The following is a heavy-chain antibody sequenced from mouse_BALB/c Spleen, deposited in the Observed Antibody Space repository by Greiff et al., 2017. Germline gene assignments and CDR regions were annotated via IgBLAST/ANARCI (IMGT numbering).Heavy chain of an antibody. CDR1: GFSLTSYG. Sequence: QVQLQQSGPSLVQPSQSLSITCTVSGFSLTSYGVHWVRQSPGKGLEWLGVIWRGGSTDYNAAFMSRLSITKDNSKSQVFFKLNSLQADDTAIYYWATPYYYGSSYWFAYWGQGTLVTVSA. D-gene: IGHD1-1*01. CDR3: ATPYYYGSSYWFAY. J-gene: IGHJ3*01. V-gene: IGHV2-5-1*01. CDR2: IWRGGST.